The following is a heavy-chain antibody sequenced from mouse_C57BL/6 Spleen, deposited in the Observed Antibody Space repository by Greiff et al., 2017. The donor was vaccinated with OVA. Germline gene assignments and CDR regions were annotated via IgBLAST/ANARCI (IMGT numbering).Heavy chain of an antibody. J-gene: IGHJ2*01. V-gene: IGHV5-4*01. CDR3: ARGAAQAHYFDY. D-gene: IGHD3-2*02. CDR2: ISDGGSYT. Sequence: EVQLVESGGGLVKPGGSLKLSCAASGFTFSSYAMSWVRQTPEKRLEWVATISDGGSYTYYPDNVKGRFTISRDNAKNNLYLQMSHLKSEDTAMYYCARGAAQAHYFDYWGQGTTLTVSS. CDR1: GFTFSSYA.